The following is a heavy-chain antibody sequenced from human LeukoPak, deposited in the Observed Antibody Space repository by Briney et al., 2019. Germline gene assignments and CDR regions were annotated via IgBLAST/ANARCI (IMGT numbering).Heavy chain of an antibody. D-gene: IGHD4-17*01. J-gene: IGHJ4*02. CDR3: ARGDHTVTAYDY. CDR2: IYYSGST. CDR1: GGSISSGDYY. V-gene: IGHV4-30-4*01. Sequence: PSQTLSLTCTVSGGSISSGDYYWSWIRQPPGKGLEWIGYIYYSGSTYYNPSLKSRVTISVDTSKNQFSLKLSSVTAADTAVYYCARGDHTVTAYDYWGQGTLVTVSS.